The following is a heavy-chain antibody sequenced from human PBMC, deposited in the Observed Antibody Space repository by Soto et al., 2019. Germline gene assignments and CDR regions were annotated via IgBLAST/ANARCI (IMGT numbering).Heavy chain of an antibody. D-gene: IGHD3-22*01. J-gene: IGHJ3*02. CDR1: GFTFSSYG. Sequence: QVQLVESGGGVVQPGRSLRLSCAASGFTFSSYGMHWVRQAPGKGLEWVAVIWYDGSNKYYVDSVKGRFTISRDNSKNTLYLQRNSLRAEDTAVYYCARSPTDSSGYYYGAFDIWGQGTMVTVSS. CDR2: IWYDGSNK. CDR3: ARSPTDSSGYYYGAFDI. V-gene: IGHV3-33*01.